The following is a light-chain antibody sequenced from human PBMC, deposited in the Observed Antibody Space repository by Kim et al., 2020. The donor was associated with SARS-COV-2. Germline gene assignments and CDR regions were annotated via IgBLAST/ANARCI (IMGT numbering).Light chain of an antibody. Sequence: ASVEDRITITCQASQDINNLFNWHQQKTGKAPNLLVHAATKVETGAPSRCSGSGSGTDFTLTISSQQPEDIATYYCQQYDNLPTFGGGTKVDIK. CDR1: QDINNL. J-gene: IGKJ4*01. V-gene: IGKV1-33*01. CDR3: QQYDNLPT. CDR2: AAT.